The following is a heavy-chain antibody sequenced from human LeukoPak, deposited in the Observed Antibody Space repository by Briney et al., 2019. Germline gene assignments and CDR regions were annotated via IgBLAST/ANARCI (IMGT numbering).Heavy chain of an antibody. CDR1: GFTFSSYA. CDR3: AKAGIVVVPAAKLKSYYFDY. J-gene: IGHJ4*02. V-gene: IGHV3-23*01. Sequence: PAGSLRLSCAASGFTFSSYAMSWVRQAPGKGLEWVSAISGSGGSTYYADSVKGRFTISRDTSKNTLYLQMNSLRAEDTAVYYCAKAGIVVVPAAKLKSYYFDYWGQGTLVTVSS. D-gene: IGHD2-2*01. CDR2: ISGSGGST.